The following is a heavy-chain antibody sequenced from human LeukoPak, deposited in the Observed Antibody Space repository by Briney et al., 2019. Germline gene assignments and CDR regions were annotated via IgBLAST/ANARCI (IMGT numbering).Heavy chain of an antibody. J-gene: IGHJ3*02. CDR1: GFTFSSYE. D-gene: IGHD3-3*01. Sequence: GGSLRLSCAASGFTFSSYEMNWVRQAPGKGLEWVSYISSSGSTIYYADSVKGRFTISRDNAKNSLYLQMNSLRAEDTAVYYCARARYDYWSGPDAFDIWGQGTMVTVSS. CDR2: ISSSGSTI. CDR3: ARARYDYWSGPDAFDI. V-gene: IGHV3-48*03.